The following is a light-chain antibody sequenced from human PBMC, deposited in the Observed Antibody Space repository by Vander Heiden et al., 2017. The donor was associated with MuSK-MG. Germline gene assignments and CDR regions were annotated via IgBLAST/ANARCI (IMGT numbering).Light chain of an antibody. Sequence: QSTLTQEASVSGTVGQKVTLSCRGTNNKIGRYTVGWYQQISPGAPKTVVFGSALPSGIPDRFSGSKSGTTASLTISGLQTENEADYYCSTWDYSLTAVVFGGGTKLTVL. CDR1: NNKIGRYT. V-gene: IGLV1-44*01. J-gene: IGLJ2*01. CDR2: GSA. CDR3: STWDYSLTAVV.